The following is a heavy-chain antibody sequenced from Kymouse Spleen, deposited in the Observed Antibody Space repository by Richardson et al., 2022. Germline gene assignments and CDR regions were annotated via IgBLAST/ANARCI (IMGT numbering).Heavy chain of an antibody. CDR2: ISSSSSYI. J-gene: IGHJ6*02. CDR1: GFTFSSYS. D-gene: IGHD3-3*01. Sequence: EVQLVESGGGLVKPGGSLRLSCAASGFTFSSYSMNWVRQAPGKGLEWVSSISSSSSYIYYADSVKGRFTISRDNAKNSLYLQMNSLRAEDTAVYYCARDRYYDFWSGYNYYGMDVWGQGTTVTVSS. CDR3: ARDRYYDFWSGYNYYGMDV. V-gene: IGHV3-21*03.